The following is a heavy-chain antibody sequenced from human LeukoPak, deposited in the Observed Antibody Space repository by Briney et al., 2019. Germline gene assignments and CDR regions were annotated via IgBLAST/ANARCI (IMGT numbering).Heavy chain of an antibody. CDR2: IYSGGST. V-gene: IGHV3-53*05. J-gene: IGHJ4*02. D-gene: IGHD3-22*01. Sequence: PGGSLRLSCAASGFTVSSNYMSWVRQAPGKGLEWVSVIYSGGSTYYADSVKGRFTISRDNAKNSLYLQMNSLRAEDTALYYCAKTTDYYDSSGYYLPLDYWGQGTLVTVSS. CDR3: AKTTDYYDSSGYYLPLDY. CDR1: GFTVSSNY.